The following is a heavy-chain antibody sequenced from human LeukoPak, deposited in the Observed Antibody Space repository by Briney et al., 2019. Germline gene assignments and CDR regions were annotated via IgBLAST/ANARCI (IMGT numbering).Heavy chain of an antibody. CDR3: ARISSEGYYYYYMDV. V-gene: IGHV4-4*09. J-gene: IGHJ6*03. CDR2: IYTSGST. CDR1: GGSISSYY. Sequence: PSETLSLTCTVSGGSISSYYWSWIRQPPGKGLEWIGYIYTSGSTNYNPSLKSRVTISVDTSKNQFSLKLSSVTAADTAVYYCARISSEGYYYYYMDVWGKGNTVTVSS.